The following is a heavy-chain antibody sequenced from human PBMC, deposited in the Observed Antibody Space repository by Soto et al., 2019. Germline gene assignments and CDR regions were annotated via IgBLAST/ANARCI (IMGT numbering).Heavy chain of an antibody. J-gene: IGHJ5*01. CDR1: GFTFSDYY. CDR2: ISSSSSYT. Sequence: GGSLRLSCAASGFTFSDYYMSWIRQAPGKGLEWVSYISSSSSYTNYADSVKGRFTISRDNAKNSLYLQMNSLRAEDTAVYYCASEGSGSGPGFFPWGQGTLVTVSS. CDR3: ASEGSGSGPGFFP. V-gene: IGHV3-11*06. D-gene: IGHD3-10*01.